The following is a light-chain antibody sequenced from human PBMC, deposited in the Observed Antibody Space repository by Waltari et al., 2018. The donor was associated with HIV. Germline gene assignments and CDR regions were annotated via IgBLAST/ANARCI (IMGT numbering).Light chain of an antibody. CDR3: QHSWT. Sequence: DIQITQSPSSVSASVGDRVTITCRTNQNINNYISRYQQQPGKAPKLLIYSASSLQGGVRSRFGGSGSATDFTLTISSLQPEDFTTYYCQHSWTFGQGTRIEIK. CDR1: QNINNY. V-gene: IGKV1-39*01. J-gene: IGKJ1*01. CDR2: SAS.